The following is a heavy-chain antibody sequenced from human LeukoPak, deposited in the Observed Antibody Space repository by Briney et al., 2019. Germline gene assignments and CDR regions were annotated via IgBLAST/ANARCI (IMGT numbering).Heavy chain of an antibody. CDR3: AKDRQRPLY. CDR1: GFTFSSYA. V-gene: IGHV3-23*01. Sequence: GGSLRLSCAASGFTFSSYAMRWVRPAPGKGLEWVSAISGGGGSTYYADSVKGRFTISRDNSKNTLYLQMNSLRAEDTAVYYCAKDRQRPLYWGQGTLVTVSS. CDR2: ISGGGGST. D-gene: IGHD6-25*01. J-gene: IGHJ4*02.